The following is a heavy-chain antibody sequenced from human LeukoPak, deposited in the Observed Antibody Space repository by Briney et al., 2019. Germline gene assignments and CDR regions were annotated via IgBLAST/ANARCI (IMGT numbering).Heavy chain of an antibody. J-gene: IGHJ6*03. CDR1: GYSFTSYW. Sequence: GESLKISCKGSGYSFTSYWIGWVRQMPGKGLEWMGIIYPGDSDTRYSPSFQGQVTISADKSISTAYLQWSSLKASDTAMYYCARHSGYSYGYGNYYYYMDVWGKGTTVTVSS. V-gene: IGHV5-51*01. CDR3: ARHSGYSYGYGNYYYYMDV. CDR2: IYPGDSDT. D-gene: IGHD5-18*01.